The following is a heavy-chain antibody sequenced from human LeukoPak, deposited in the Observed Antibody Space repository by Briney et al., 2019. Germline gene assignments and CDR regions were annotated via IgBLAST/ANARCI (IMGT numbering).Heavy chain of an antibody. Sequence: SETLSLTCAVSGGSMRNYYWSWIRQPPGKGLEWIGYTYDSGSSSYNPSLRSRVSISIDTSKNQFSLNLSSVTAADTAVYCCARGWASSWYYFDFWGQGTLVTVSS. CDR1: GGSMRNYY. CDR3: ARGWASSWYYFDF. V-gene: IGHV4-59*01. CDR2: TYDSGSS. D-gene: IGHD2-2*01. J-gene: IGHJ4*02.